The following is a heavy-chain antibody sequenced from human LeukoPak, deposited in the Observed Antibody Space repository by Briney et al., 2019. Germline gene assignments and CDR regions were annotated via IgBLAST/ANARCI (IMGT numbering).Heavy chain of an antibody. J-gene: IGHJ4*02. CDR2: ISGSGGTT. CDR1: GFTFSSYA. Sequence: QSGGSLRLSCAASGFTFSSYAMNWVRQAPGKGLEWVSIISGSGGTTFYADSVKGRFTISRDNSKNTVYLQMNSLRAEDTAVYYCAKDAPIGWTLRHSSDNWGQGTLVTVSS. V-gene: IGHV3-23*01. CDR3: AKDAPIGWTLRHSSDN. D-gene: IGHD4-17*01.